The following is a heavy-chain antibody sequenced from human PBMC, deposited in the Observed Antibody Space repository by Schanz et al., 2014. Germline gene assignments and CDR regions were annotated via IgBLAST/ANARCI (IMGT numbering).Heavy chain of an antibody. D-gene: IGHD1-1*01. V-gene: IGHV4-61*02. CDR2: VYTSGST. CDR1: GGSISSGSYY. Sequence: QVQLQESGPGLVKPSQTLSLTCSVSGGSISSGSYYWNWIRQPAAEGLEWIGRVYTSGSTNYNPSRRSRIAISLDKTTHQFSLTLTSLAAADTAVYDCARDTTWRLDLWGRGTLVTVSS. J-gene: IGHJ2*01. CDR3: ARDTTWRLDL.